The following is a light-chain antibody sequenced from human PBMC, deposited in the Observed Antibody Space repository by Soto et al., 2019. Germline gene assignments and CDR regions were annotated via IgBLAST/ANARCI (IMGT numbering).Light chain of an antibody. V-gene: IGLV1-47*01. CDR2: RNN. Sequence: QSALAQPPSASGTPGQRVTISCSGSSSNIGSNYVYWYRQLPGTAPKLLIYRNNQRPSGVPDRFSGSKSGTSASLAISGLRSEDEADYYCAAWDGSLSGYVFGTGTKVTVL. J-gene: IGLJ1*01. CDR1: SSNIGSNY. CDR3: AAWDGSLSGYV.